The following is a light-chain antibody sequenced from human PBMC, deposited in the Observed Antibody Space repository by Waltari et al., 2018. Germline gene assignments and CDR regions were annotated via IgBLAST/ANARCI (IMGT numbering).Light chain of an antibody. J-gene: IGKJ1*01. CDR2: KAS. V-gene: IGKV1-5*03. CDR3: QQYNSYSWT. CDR1: QSISSL. Sequence: IQMTQSPPTLSPSVEDRVPITCRASQSISSLLAWYQQKPGKAPKLLIYKASSLESGVPSRFSGSGSGTEFTLTISSLQPDDFATYYCQQYNSYSWTFGQGTKVEIK.